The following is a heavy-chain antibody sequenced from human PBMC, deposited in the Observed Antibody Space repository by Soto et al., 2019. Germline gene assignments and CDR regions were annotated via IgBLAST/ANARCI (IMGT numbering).Heavy chain of an antibody. J-gene: IGHJ4*02. CDR2: IYHSGST. CDR1: GYSISSGYY. D-gene: IGHD6-13*01. V-gene: IGHV4-38-2*02. Sequence: PSETLSLTCAVSGYSISSGYYWGWIRQPPGKGLEWIGSIYHSGSTYYNPSLKSRVTISVDTSKNQFSLKLSSVTAADTAVYYFAREETFIAAAGDDFDYWGQGTLGSVSA. CDR3: AREETFIAAAGDDFDY.